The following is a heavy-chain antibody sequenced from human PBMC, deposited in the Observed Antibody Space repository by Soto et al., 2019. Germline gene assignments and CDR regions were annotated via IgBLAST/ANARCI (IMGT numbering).Heavy chain of an antibody. Sequence: SQTLSLTCAISGGSVSSNSAAWNWIRQSPSRSPVERRRKYYRTKWYNDYPASVKSRITTHAATSKQQFFMQLTAVTAEDTAVYYCARGESSSGWYYYFDYWGQGTLVTVSS. V-gene: IGHV6-1*01. CDR3: ARGESSSGWYYYFDY. D-gene: IGHD6-19*01. CDR2: KYYRTKWYN. J-gene: IGHJ4*02. CDR1: GGSVSSNSAA.